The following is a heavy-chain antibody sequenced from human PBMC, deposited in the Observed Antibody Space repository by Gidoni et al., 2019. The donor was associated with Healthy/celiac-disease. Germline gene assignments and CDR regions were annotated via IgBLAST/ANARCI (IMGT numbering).Heavy chain of an antibody. CDR1: GSPFGSLA. Sequence: EVQLVESGGGLVQPGGSLRLPCAAPGSPFGSLAMHWVRQAPGKEREYVCAISSNRGSKYYADSVKGRFTISRDNSKITLYLQMSSLRAEDTAVYYCVKSHYDILTGYFDYWGQGTLVTVSS. CDR3: VKSHYDILTGYFDY. D-gene: IGHD3-9*01. CDR2: ISSNRGSK. J-gene: IGHJ4*02. V-gene: IGHV3-64D*06.